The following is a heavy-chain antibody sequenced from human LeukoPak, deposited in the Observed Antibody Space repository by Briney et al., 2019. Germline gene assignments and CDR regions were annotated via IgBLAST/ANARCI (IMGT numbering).Heavy chain of an antibody. V-gene: IGHV4-4*02. CDR2: IYHSGST. CDR1: GGSISSGNW. D-gene: IGHD1-1*01. J-gene: IGHJ4*02. Sequence: SETLSLTCAVSGGSISSGNWWSWVRQPPGKGLEWIVEIYHSGSTNYNPSLKSRVTISVDKSKNQFSLKLTSVTAPDTAVYYCARIGNYYFDYWGQGTLVTVSS. CDR3: ARIGNYYFDY.